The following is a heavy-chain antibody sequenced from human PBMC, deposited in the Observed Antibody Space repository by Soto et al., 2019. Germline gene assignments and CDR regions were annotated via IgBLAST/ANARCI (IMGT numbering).Heavy chain of an antibody. CDR1: GGTFSTNT. V-gene: IGHV1-69*04. D-gene: IGHD3-22*01. J-gene: IGHJ5*02. Sequence: ASVKVSCKASGGTFSTNTITWVRQAPGQGLEWMGRIIPIIGIINYAQKFQGRVTITADKFTGTAYMELTRLRSDDTAVYYCAGDPDSHYNDSHASSYPWGQGTLVTV. CDR3: AGDPDSHYNDSHASSYP. CDR2: IIPIIGII.